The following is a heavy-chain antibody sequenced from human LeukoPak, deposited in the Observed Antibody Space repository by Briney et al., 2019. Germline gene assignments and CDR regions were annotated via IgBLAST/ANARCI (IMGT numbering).Heavy chain of an antibody. J-gene: IGHJ3*02. CDR1: GFTFSSYA. D-gene: IGHD2-15*01. CDR3: ANGPGDCSGGSCYFEAFDI. CDR2: ISRSGGST. V-gene: IGHV3-23*01. Sequence: GGSLRLSCAASGFTFSSYAMSWVRQAPGKGLDSVSAISRSGGSTYYADSVKGRFTISRDNSKNTLYLQMNSLRAEDTAVYYCANGPGDCSGGSCYFEAFDIWGQGTMVTVSS.